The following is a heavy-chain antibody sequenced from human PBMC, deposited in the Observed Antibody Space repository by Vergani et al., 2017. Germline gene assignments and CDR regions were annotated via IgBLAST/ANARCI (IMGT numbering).Heavy chain of an antibody. V-gene: IGHV3-7*01. CDR3: AKDAGDWSGYSYYYYYYGMDV. D-gene: IGHD3-3*01. J-gene: IGHJ6*02. CDR1: GFTFSSYW. CDR2: IKQDGSEK. Sequence: EVQLVESGGGLVQPGGSLRLSCAASGFTFSSYWMSWVRQAPGKGLEWVANIKQDGSEKYYVDSVKGRFTISRDNAKNSLYLQMNSLRAEDTAVYYCAKDAGDWSGYSYYYYYYGMDVWGQGTTVTVSS.